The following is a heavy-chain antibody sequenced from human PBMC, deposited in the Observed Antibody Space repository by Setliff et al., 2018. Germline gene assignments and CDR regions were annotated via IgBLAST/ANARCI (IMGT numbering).Heavy chain of an antibody. D-gene: IGHD6-6*01. Sequence: RASVKVSCKASGYTFTSYYMHWVRQAPGQGLGWMGIINPSGGSTSYAQKFQGSVTMTRVTSTSTVYMELSSLRSEDTAVYYCAREQLVDRGFDYWGQGTLVTVSS. CDR2: INPSGGST. V-gene: IGHV1-46*01. J-gene: IGHJ4*02. CDR1: GYTFTSYY. CDR3: AREQLVDRGFDY.